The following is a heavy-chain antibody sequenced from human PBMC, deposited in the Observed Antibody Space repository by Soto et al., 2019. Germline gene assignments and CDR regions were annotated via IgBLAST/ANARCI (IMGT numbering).Heavy chain of an antibody. V-gene: IGHV3-23*01. J-gene: IGHJ4*02. Sequence: LGVSECASGWTFNNYGMSWVRQAPGKGLEWVSAITGSGSDTYYVDSVKGRFTISRDNSENTLYLQMNSLRAEDTAIYYCAKLGSSSLSAHYGFGYRGQGTLVTVYS. CDR1: GWTFNNYG. D-gene: IGHD2-2*01. CDR3: AKLGSSSLSAHYGFGY. CDR2: ITGSGSDT.